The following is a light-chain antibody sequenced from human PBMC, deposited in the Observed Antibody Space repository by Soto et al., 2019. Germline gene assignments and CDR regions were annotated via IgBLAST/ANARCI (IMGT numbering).Light chain of an antibody. CDR1: SSNIGAGYD. V-gene: IGLV1-40*01. CDR2: GNS. CDR3: QSYDSSLHV. Sequence: QSVLTQPPSVSGAPGQRVTISCTGSSSNIGAGYDVHWYQQLPGTAPKLLIYGNSNRPSGVPDRFSGSKSGTSASLAITGLQAEDEADYYCQSYDSSLHVFGTGTQLTV. J-gene: IGLJ1*01.